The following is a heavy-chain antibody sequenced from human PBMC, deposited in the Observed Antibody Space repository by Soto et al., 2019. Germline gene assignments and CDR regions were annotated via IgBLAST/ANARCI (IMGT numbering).Heavy chain of an antibody. CDR1: GGTFSSYA. CDR2: IIPIFGTA. D-gene: IGHD3-22*01. V-gene: IGHV1-69*01. J-gene: IGHJ5*02. CDR3: ARDHRRAVVVITPPRWFDP. Sequence: QVQLVQSGAEVKKPGSSVKVSCKASGGTFSSYAISWVRQAPGQGLEWMGGIIPIFGTANYAQKFQGRVTITADESTSKAYMELSSLRSEDTAVYYCARDHRRAVVVITPPRWFDPWGQGTLVTVYS.